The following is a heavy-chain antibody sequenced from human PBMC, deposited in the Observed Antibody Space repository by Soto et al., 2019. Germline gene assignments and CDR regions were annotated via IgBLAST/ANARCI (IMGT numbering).Heavy chain of an antibody. V-gene: IGHV4-34*01. J-gene: IGHJ4*02. CDR1: GGSFSGYY. Sequence: SETLSLTCAVYGGSFSGYYWTWIRQPPGTGLEWIGEINHSGSTNYNPSLKSRVTISVDTSKNQFSLELTSVTAADTAVYYCARDKITVFIVYWRQGILVTV. CDR2: INHSGST. D-gene: IGHD3-16*01. CDR3: ARDKITVFIVY.